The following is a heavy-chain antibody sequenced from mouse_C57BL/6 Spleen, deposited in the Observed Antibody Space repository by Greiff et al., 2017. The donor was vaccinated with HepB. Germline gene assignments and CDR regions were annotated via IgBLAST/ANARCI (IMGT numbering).Heavy chain of an antibody. CDR1: GYAFSSSW. Sequence: QVQLQQSGPELVKPGASVKISCKASGYAFSSSWMNWVKQRPGKGLEWIGRIYPGDGDTNYNGKFKGKATLTADKYSSTAYMQLSSLTSEDSAVYFCARVGGYDYFDYWGQGTTLTVSS. CDR3: ARVGGYDYFDY. V-gene: IGHV1-82*01. D-gene: IGHD2-2*01. CDR2: IYPGDGDT. J-gene: IGHJ2*01.